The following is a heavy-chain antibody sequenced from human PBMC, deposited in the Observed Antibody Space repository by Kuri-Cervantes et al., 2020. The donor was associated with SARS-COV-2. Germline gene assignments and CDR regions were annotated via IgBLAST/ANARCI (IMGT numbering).Heavy chain of an antibody. CDR2: IDWDDDK. J-gene: IGHJ5*02. CDR3: ARMSAARVGLDP. CDR1: GFSLSTSGMR. D-gene: IGHD6-6*01. Sequence: SGPTLVKPTQTLTLTCTFSGFSLSTSGMRVSWIRQPPGKALEWLARIDWDDDKFYSTSLKTRLTISKDTSKNQVVLTMTNMDPVDTATYYCARMSAARVGLDPWGQGTLVTVSS. V-gene: IGHV2-70*04.